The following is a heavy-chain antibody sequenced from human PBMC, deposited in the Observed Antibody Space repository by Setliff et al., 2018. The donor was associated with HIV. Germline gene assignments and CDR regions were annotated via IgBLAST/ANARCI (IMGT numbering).Heavy chain of an antibody. D-gene: IGHD4-4*01. J-gene: IGHJ4*02. Sequence: SETLSLTCTVSGVSIDSGDYFWSWIRQHPGKGLERIGYISYRGTTYYNPSFKSRVTMSMDASKNQVSLKLTSVTAADTAVHFCARLQKLDDIYYLDDWGQGTLVTVSS. CDR3: ARLQKLDDIYYLDD. CDR2: ISYRGTT. V-gene: IGHV4-31*03. CDR1: GVSIDSGDYF.